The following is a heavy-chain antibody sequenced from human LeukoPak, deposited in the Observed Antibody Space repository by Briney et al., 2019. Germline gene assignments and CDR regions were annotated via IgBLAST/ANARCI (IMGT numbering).Heavy chain of an antibody. V-gene: IGHV3-23*01. CDR2: ISGSGGST. J-gene: IGHJ4*02. CDR3: AKDKSIAAAGSPPDY. Sequence: GGSLRLSCAASGFTFSSYSMNWVRQAPGKGLEWVSAISGSGGSTYYADSVKGRFTISRDNSKNTLYLQMNSLRAEDTAVYYCAKDKSIAAAGSPPDYRGQGTLVTVSS. D-gene: IGHD6-13*01. CDR1: GFTFSSYS.